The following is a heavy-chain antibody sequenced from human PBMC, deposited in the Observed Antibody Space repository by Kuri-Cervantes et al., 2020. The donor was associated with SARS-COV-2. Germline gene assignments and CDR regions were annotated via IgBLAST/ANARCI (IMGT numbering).Heavy chain of an antibody. Sequence: GGSLRLSCAASGFTFSNAWMSWVRQAPGKGLEWVGRIKSKTDGGTTDYAAPVKGRFTISRDDSKNTLYLQMNSLKTEDTAVYYCTTRPLTTIFGVVTVGGDYFDYWGQGTLVTVSS. CDR2: IKSKTDGGTT. J-gene: IGHJ4*02. CDR3: TTRPLTTIFGVVTVGGDYFDY. CDR1: GFTFSNAW. V-gene: IGHV3-15*01. D-gene: IGHD3-3*01.